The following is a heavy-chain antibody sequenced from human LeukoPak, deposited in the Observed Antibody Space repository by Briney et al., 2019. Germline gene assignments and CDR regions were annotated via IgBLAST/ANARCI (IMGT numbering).Heavy chain of an antibody. D-gene: IGHD3/OR15-3a*01. CDR2: INPSGGST. CDR3: ARIWTGGY. Sequence: ASVKVSCKASVYTFTSYYMYWVRQAPAQGLEWMGIINPSGGSTSYAQKFQGRVTMTRDMSTSTVYMELSSLRSEDTAVYYCARIWTGGYWGQGTLVTVSS. CDR1: VYTFTSYY. J-gene: IGHJ4*02. V-gene: IGHV1-46*01.